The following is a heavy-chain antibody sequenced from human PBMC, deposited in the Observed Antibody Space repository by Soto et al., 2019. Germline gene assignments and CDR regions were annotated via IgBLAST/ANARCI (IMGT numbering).Heavy chain of an antibody. V-gene: IGHV1-69*02. CDR3: ARGQRGVVVVPAALTAPLDY. CDR2: MIPILDIA. CDR1: GGTFNTYP. D-gene: IGHD2-2*01. J-gene: IGHJ4*02. Sequence: QVQLVQSGAEVKKPGSSVKVSCKTSGGTFNTYPISWVRQAPGHGLEWMGTMIPILDIANYAQKFQGRVTITADKSTSTAYMELSSLEAEDTAVYYCARGQRGVVVVPAALTAPLDYWGQGTLVTVSS.